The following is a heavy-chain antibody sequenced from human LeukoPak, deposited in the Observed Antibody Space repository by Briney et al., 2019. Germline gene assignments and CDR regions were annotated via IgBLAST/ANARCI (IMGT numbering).Heavy chain of an antibody. CDR3: ARDDFWSGYLFDY. V-gene: IGHV3-7*01. CDR2: IKQDGSEK. Sequence: GGSLRLSCAASGFTFSSYWMSWVPQAPGKGLEWVANIKQDGSEKYYVDSVKGRFTISRDNAKNSLYLQMNSLRAEDTAVYYCARDDFWSGYLFDYWGQGTLVTVSS. J-gene: IGHJ4*02. CDR1: GFTFSSYW. D-gene: IGHD3-3*01.